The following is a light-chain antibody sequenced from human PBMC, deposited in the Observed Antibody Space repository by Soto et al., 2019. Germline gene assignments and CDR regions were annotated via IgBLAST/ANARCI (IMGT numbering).Light chain of an antibody. J-gene: IGKJ4*01. CDR2: TAS. Sequence: DIQMTQSTSTLSAFIGDRVTITCRASQSIGTWLAWYQQKPWKAPKLLISTASSLEIGVPSRFSGSGSGTEFTLTISSLQPDDVATYSCQQYVSYPLTFGGGTKVDIK. V-gene: IGKV1-5*03. CDR1: QSIGTW. CDR3: QQYVSYPLT.